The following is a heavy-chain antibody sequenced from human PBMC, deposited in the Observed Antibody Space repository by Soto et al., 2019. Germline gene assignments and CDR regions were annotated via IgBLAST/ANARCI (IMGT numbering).Heavy chain of an antibody. CDR1: GGSISSYY. CDR3: ASMAIFGVADY. D-gene: IGHD3-3*01. CDR2: IYYSGST. V-gene: IGHV4-59*01. J-gene: IGHJ4*02. Sequence: SETLSLTCTVSGGSISSYYWSWIRQPPGKGLEWIGYIYYSGSTNYNPSLKSRVTISVDTSKNQFSLKLSSVTAADTAVYYCASMAIFGVADYWGQRTLVTVSS.